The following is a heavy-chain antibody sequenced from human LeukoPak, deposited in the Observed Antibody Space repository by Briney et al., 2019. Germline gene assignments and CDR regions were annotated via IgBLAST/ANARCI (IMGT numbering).Heavy chain of an antibody. J-gene: IGHJ4*02. V-gene: IGHV4-4*02. CDR3: ARDVGTALVTGDY. Sequence: PSETLSLTCGASGGSISSNNWWSWVRQPPGQGLEWIGEISHSGSANYNPSLKSRVTITVDKSKNKLSMKLITLTAADTAVYDCARDVGTALVTGDYWGQGTLVPVSS. CDR1: GGSISSNNW. CDR2: ISHSGSA. D-gene: IGHD5-18*01.